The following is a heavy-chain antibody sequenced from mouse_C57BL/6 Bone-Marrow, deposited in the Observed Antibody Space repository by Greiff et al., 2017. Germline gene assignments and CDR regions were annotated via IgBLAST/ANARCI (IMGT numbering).Heavy chain of an antibody. Sequence: QVQLQQSGAELVKPGASVKLSCKASGYTFTSYWLHWVKQRPGRGLEWIGRFDPISGGTKYNEKFKSKATLTVDKPYSTAYIQRSSLTSEDSAVYYCARAYYPYFDYWGQGTTLTVSS. CDR2: FDPISGGT. CDR3: ARAYYPYFDY. D-gene: IGHD2-10*01. J-gene: IGHJ2*01. CDR1: GYTFTSYW. V-gene: IGHV1-72*01.